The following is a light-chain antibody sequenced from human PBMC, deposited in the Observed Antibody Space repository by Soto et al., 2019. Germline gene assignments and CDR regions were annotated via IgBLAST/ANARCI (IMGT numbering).Light chain of an antibody. Sequence: EIVLTQSPATLSLSPGERATLSCRASQSVSSYLAWYQQKPGQAPRLLIYDASNRATGIPARFSGSGSGTDFTLTISSLEPEYFAVYYCQQYGGSPPYNFGQGTKLEI. CDR3: QQYGGSPPYN. J-gene: IGKJ2*01. CDR2: DAS. V-gene: IGKV3-11*01. CDR1: QSVSSY.